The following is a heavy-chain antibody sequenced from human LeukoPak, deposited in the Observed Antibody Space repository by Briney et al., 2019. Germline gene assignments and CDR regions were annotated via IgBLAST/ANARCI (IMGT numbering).Heavy chain of an antibody. CDR2: IFSGGIT. J-gene: IGHJ4*02. D-gene: IGHD4-23*01. V-gene: IGHV3-53*01. CDR3: ARVHANYGGNSWFDY. Sequence: GGSLRLSCGASGFTVSNNYMTWVRQAPGKGLEWVSVIFSGGITYYADSVKGRFTVSRDTSKNTLYLHMNSLRAEDTAVYYCARVHANYGGNSWFDYWGQGTLVTVSS. CDR1: GFTVSNNY.